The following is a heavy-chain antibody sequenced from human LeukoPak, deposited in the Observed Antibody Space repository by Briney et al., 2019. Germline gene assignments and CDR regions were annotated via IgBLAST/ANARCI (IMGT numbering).Heavy chain of an antibody. CDR1: GFTFSSYA. CDR3: AKDERGVIVAKRFDY. V-gene: IGHV3-23*01. CDR2: ISGSGGST. D-gene: IGHD5-12*01. Sequence: GGSLRLSCAASGFTFSSYAMSWVRQAPGKGLEWGSAISGSGGSTYYADSVKGRFTISRDNSKNTLDLQLNSLRAHGTAVLYCAKDERGVIVAKRFDYWGQGTLVTVSS. J-gene: IGHJ4*02.